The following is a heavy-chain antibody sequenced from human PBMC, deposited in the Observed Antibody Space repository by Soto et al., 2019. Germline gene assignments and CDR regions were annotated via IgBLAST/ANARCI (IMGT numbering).Heavy chain of an antibody. D-gene: IGHD3-10*01. CDR2: ISYDGGNK. CDR1: GFTFSSYG. J-gene: IGHJ4*02. V-gene: IGHV3-30*18. Sequence: QVQLVESGGGVVQPGRSLRLSCAASGFTFSSYGMHWVRQAPGKGLEWVAAISYDGGNKYYADSVKGRFTISRDNSKNTLSLQMNTLSAEDTAVYYCAKGLWFGESPDYWGQGTVVTVSS. CDR3: AKGLWFGESPDY.